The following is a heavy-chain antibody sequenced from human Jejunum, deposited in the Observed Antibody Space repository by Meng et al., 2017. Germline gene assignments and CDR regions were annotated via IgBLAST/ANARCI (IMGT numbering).Heavy chain of an antibody. CDR3: ARALGTYGTFFDY. D-gene: IGHD2-8*01. V-gene: IGHV4-4*02. CDR2: IFHTGST. CDR1: GDSITSSNW. Sequence: QVQLHESGPGLGKPSGTLSLTCSVSGDSITSSNWWSWVRQPPGKGLEWIGEIFHTGSTNYNPSLRSRLTISVDKSKNQFSLKLSSVTAADTAVYYCARALGTYGTFFDYWGQGTLVTVSS. J-gene: IGHJ4*02.